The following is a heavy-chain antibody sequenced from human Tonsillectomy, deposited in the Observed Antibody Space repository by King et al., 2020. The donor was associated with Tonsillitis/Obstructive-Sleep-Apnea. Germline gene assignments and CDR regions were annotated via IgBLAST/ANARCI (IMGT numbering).Heavy chain of an antibody. V-gene: IGHV3-23*04. D-gene: IGHD3-9*01. CDR1: GFTFSSYA. CDR3: AKASHYGILTGYDNVFDY. Sequence: VQLVESGGGLVQPGGSLRLSCAASGFTFSSYAMSWVRQAPGKGLEWVSAISGSGGSTYYADSVKGRFTISRDNSKNTLYLQMNTLRAEDTAVYYCAKASHYGILTGYDNVFDYWGQGTLVTVSS. J-gene: IGHJ4*02. CDR2: ISGSGGST.